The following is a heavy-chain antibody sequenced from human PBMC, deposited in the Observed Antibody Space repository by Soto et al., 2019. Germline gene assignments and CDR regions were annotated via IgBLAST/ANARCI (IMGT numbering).Heavy chain of an antibody. D-gene: IGHD2-2*01. CDR3: ATSSLGYYYGMDV. J-gene: IGHJ6*02. Sequence: PSETLSLTCTASGGSISSSSYYWGWIRQPPGKGLEWIGSIYYSGSTYYTPSLESRLTISVDTSKNQFSLKLSSVTAADTAVYYCATSSLGYYYGMDVWGQGTTVTVSS. CDR2: IYYSGST. V-gene: IGHV4-39*01. CDR1: GGSISSSSYY.